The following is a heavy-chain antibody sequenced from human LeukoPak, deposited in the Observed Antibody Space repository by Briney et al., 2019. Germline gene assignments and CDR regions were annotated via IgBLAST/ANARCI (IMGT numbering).Heavy chain of an antibody. Sequence: PGGALSLSCAASGFTFSDYYMSWIRQAPGKGLEWVSYISGGSSNTNYADSVRGRFTASRDNAKNSLYLQMDSLRAEDTAVYYCARKGRSWFNDFDYWGQGTPVTVSS. CDR2: ISGGSSNT. V-gene: IGHV3-11*06. CDR1: GFTFSDYY. D-gene: IGHD6-13*01. CDR3: ARKGRSWFNDFDY. J-gene: IGHJ4*02.